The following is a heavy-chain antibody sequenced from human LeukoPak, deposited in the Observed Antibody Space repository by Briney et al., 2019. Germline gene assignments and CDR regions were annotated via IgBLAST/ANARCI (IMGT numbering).Heavy chain of an antibody. D-gene: IGHD1-7*01. J-gene: IGHJ6*03. CDR1: GGSFSGYY. Sequence: SETLSLTCAVYGGSFSGYYWSWIRQPPGKGLEWIGEINHSGSTNYNPSLKSRVTISVDTSKNQFPLKLSSVTAADTAVYYCARGRRELLKPVRYYYMDVWGKGTTVTVSS. CDR3: ARGRRELLKPVRYYYMDV. V-gene: IGHV4-34*01. CDR2: INHSGST.